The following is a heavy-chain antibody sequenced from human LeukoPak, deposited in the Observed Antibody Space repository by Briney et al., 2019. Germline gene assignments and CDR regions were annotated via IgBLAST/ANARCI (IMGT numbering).Heavy chain of an antibody. J-gene: IGHJ3*02. D-gene: IGHD3-9*01. Sequence: SETLSLTCAVYGGSFSGCYWSWIRQPPGKGLEWIGSIYYSGSTYYNPSLKSRVTISVDTSKNQFSLKLSSVTAADTAVYYCASWDILTGYGAFDIWGQGTMVTVSS. CDR3: ASWDILTGYGAFDI. CDR2: IYYSGST. CDR1: GGSFSGCY. V-gene: IGHV4-34*01.